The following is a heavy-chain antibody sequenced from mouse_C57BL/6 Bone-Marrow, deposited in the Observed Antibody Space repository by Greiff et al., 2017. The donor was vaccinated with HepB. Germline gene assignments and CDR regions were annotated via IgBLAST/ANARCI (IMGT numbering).Heavy chain of an antibody. CDR1: GFTFSDYG. D-gene: IGHD2-3*01. CDR3: ERQGPYDDYYVYAIDY. J-gene: IGHJ4*01. CDR2: ISNLAYSI. Sequence: EVKLVESGGGLVQPGGSLKLSCAASGFTFSDYGMAWVRQAPRKGPEWVAFISNLAYSIYYADTVTGRITISRENAKNTPYLEMSRLRSEDTDMYYCERQGPYDDYYVYAIDYWGQGTSVTVSS. V-gene: IGHV5-15*01.